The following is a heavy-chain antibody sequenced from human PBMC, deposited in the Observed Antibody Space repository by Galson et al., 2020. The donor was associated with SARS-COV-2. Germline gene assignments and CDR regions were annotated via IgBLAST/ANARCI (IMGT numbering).Heavy chain of an antibody. Sequence: GESLKISCAASGFTFSSYGMHWVRQAPGKGLEWVAFIRYDGSNKYYADSVKGRFTISRDNSKNTLYLQMNSLRAEDTAVYYCAKDRLGPASLITIFGVVDPAFDYWGQGTLVTVSS. CDR1: GFTFSSYG. J-gene: IGHJ4*02. V-gene: IGHV3-30*02. CDR2: IRYDGSNK. D-gene: IGHD3-3*01. CDR3: AKDRLGPASLITIFGVVDPAFDY.